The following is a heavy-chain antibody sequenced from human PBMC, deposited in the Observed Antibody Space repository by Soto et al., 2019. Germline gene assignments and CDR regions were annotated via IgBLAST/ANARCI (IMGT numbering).Heavy chain of an antibody. V-gene: IGHV4-39*01. Sequence: SETLSLTCTVSGGSISSSSYYWGWIRQPPGKGLEWIGSIYYSGSTYYNPSLKSRVTISVDTSKNQFSLKLSSVTAADTAVYYCASDCSGGSCYPIWGQGTLVTVSS. D-gene: IGHD2-15*01. CDR3: ASDCSGGSCYPI. J-gene: IGHJ4*02. CDR1: GGSISSSSYY. CDR2: IYYSGST.